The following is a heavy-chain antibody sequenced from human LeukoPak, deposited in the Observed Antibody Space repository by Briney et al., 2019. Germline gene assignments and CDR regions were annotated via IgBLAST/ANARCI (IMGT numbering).Heavy chain of an antibody. CDR1: GFPFSRHE. Sequence: PGGSLRLSCAASGFPFSRHEMNWVRQAPGKGLVWISYISSSGTTIYVDSVKGRFTISRDNAKTSLYLQMNSLRAEDTAVYYCARGGDIGYNYNAFDFWGQGTVVTVSS. V-gene: IGHV3-48*03. CDR3: ARGGDIGYNYNAFDF. D-gene: IGHD3-22*01. J-gene: IGHJ3*01. CDR2: ISSSGTTI.